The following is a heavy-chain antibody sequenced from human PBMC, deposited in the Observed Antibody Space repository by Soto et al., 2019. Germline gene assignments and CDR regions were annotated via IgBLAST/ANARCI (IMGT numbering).Heavy chain of an antibody. CDR1: GFTFSSYS. J-gene: IGHJ4*02. CDR3: ARDPTWGVAVLDDY. D-gene: IGHD3-10*01. CDR2: ISSSSSYI. Sequence: GGSLRLSCAASGFTFSSYSMNWVRQAPGKGLEWVSSISSSSSYIYYADSVKGRFTISRDNAKNSLYLQMNSLRAEDTAVYYCARDPTWGVAVLDDYWGQGTLVTVSS. V-gene: IGHV3-21*01.